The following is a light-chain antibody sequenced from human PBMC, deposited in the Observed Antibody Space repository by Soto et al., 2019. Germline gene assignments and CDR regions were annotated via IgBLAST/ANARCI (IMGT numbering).Light chain of an antibody. V-gene: IGLV2-14*03. J-gene: IGLJ3*02. CDR3: SSYTSSSTLV. CDR1: SHDIGAYDY. Sequence: QSGLNQPASVSGSPGRSITLSCTVTSHDIGAYDYVSWYQQHPSKAPKVIIYSVTNRPSGVSNRFSGSKSGNTASLTISGLKAEDEADYYCSSYTSSSTLVFGGGTQLTVL. CDR2: SVT.